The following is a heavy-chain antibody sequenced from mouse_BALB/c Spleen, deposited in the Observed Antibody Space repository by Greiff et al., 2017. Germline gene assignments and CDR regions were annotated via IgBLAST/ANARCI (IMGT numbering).Heavy chain of an antibody. CDR3: ARDPGFYYGYDGFAY. CDR1: GFTFSEYY. J-gene: IGHJ3*01. V-gene: IGHV5-4*02. Sequence: EVKLVESGGGLVKPGGSLKLSCAASGFTFSEYYMYWVRQTPEKRLEWVATISDGGSYTYYPDSVKGRFTISRDNAKNNLYLQMSSLKSEDTAMYYCARDPGFYYGYDGFAYWGQGTLVTVSA. D-gene: IGHD2-2*01. CDR2: ISDGGSYT.